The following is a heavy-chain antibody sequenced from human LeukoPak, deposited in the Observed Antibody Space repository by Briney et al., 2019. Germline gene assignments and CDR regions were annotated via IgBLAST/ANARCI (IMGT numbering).Heavy chain of an antibody. V-gene: IGHV3-7*01. D-gene: IGHD3-22*01. J-gene: IGHJ4*02. CDR2: IKQDGSEK. CDR3: ARDSYYYDSSGYHGY. CDR1: GFTFSSYG. Sequence: PGGSLRLSCAASGFTFSSYGMHWVRQAPGKGLEWVANIKQDGSEKYYVDSVKGRFTISRDNAKNSLYLQMNSLRAEDTAVYYCARDSYYYDSSGYHGYWGQGTLVTVSS.